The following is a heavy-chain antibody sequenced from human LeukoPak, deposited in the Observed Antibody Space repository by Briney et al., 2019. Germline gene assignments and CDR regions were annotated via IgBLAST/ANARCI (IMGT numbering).Heavy chain of an antibody. D-gene: IGHD3-22*01. CDR2: INHSGST. CDR3: VRLCYDGSGYYLTPFDY. CDR1: GGSFSGYY. Sequence: SETLSLTCAVYGGSFSGYYWSWIRQPPGKGLEWIGEINHSGSTNYNPSLKSRVTISVDTSKNQFSLKLSSVTAADTAVYYCVRLCYDGSGYYLTPFDYWGPGALVTV. J-gene: IGHJ4*02. V-gene: IGHV4-34*01.